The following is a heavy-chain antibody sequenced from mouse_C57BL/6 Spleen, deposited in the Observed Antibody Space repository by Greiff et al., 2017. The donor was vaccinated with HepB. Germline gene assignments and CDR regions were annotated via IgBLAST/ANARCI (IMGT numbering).Heavy chain of an antibody. D-gene: IGHD1-1*02. Sequence: EVMLVESGGGLVQPGGSLKLSCAASGFTFSDYYMYWVRQTPEKRLEWVAYISNGGGSTYYPDTVEGRFTISRDNAKNTLYLQMSRLKSEDTAMYYCASQTPYGYFDYWGQGTTLTVSS. J-gene: IGHJ2*01. CDR2: ISNGGGST. CDR3: ASQTPYGYFDY. CDR1: GFTFSDYY. V-gene: IGHV5-12*01.